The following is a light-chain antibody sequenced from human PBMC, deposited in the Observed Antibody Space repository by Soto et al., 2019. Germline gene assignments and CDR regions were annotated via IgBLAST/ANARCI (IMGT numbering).Light chain of an antibody. CDR3: MQALQTPWR. Sequence: DIVMTQSPLSLPVTPGEPASISCRSSQTLLHSNGYNYLDWYLQNPGQSPQLLIYLGSNRASGVPDRFSGSGSGTDFTLKISRVEAEDVGVYYCMQALQTPWRFGQG. J-gene: IGKJ1*01. CDR2: LGS. V-gene: IGKV2-28*01. CDR1: QTLLHSNGYNY.